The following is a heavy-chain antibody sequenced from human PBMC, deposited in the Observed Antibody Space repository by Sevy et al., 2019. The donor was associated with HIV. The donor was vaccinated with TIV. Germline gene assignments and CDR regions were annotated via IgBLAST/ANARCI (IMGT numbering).Heavy chain of an antibody. CDR2: IKQDGTDK. CDR3: ARALADWGSFHYSS. J-gene: IGHJ4*02. D-gene: IGHD3-16*02. CDR1: GFTFATYW. Sequence: GGSLRLSCAASGFTFATYWMTWVRQAPGKGLEWVAYIKQDGTDKYYVDSVRGRFTISRDNGKNSLYLHISSLRAEDTAVYFCARALADWGSFHYSSWGRGTLVTVSS. V-gene: IGHV3-7*01.